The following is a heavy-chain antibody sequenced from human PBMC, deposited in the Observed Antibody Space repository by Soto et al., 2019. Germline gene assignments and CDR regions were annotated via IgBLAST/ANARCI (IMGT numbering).Heavy chain of an antibody. V-gene: IGHV3-21*01. J-gene: IGHJ4*02. D-gene: IGHD4-17*01. Sequence: GGSLRLSCAASGFTFSSYSMNWVRQAPGKGLEWVSSISSSSSYIYYADSVKGRFIISRDNAKNSLYLQMNSLRAEDTAVYYCASFVLYGDSYWGQGTRVTVSA. CDR2: ISSSSSYI. CDR3: ASFVLYGDSY. CDR1: GFTFSSYS.